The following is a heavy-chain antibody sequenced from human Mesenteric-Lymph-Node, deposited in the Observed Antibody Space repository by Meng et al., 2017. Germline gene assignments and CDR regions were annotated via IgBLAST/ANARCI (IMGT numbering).Heavy chain of an antibody. J-gene: IGHJ4*02. V-gene: IGHV1-18*01. CDR3: ARFNYDYVWGSYMGIDY. CDR2: ISTYNGNT. CDR1: GYTFTSYG. Sequence: ASVKVSCKASGYTFTSYGISWVRQAPGQGLEWMGWISTYNGNTNYAQTLQGRVTITRNTSISTAYMELSSLRSEDAAVYYCARFNYDYVWGSYMGIDYWGQGTMVTVSS. D-gene: IGHD3-16*01.